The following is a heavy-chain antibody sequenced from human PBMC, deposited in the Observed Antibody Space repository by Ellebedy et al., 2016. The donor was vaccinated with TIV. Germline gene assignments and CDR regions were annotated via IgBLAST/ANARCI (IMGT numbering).Heavy chain of an antibody. Sequence: ASVQVSCKASGYTLLGYYMHWVRQAPGQGPEWMGLINPNSDGTNYAQKFQGRVTMTRDTSITTAYMELSRLRSDDTAMYYCARGCSSTSCSGDYYYGMTVWGQGTTVTVSS. D-gene: IGHD2-2*01. CDR2: INPNSDGT. CDR3: ARGCSSTSCSGDYYYGMTV. J-gene: IGHJ6*02. V-gene: IGHV1-2*02. CDR1: GYTLLGYY.